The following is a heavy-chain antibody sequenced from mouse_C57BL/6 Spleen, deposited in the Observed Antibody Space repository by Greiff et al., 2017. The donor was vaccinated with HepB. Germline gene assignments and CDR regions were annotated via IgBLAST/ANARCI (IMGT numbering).Heavy chain of an antibody. Sequence: QVQLQQSGAELVKPGASVKISCKASGYAFSSYWMNWVKQRPGKGLEWIGQIYPGDGDTNYNGKFKGKATLTADKSSSTAYMQLSSLTSEDSAVYFCAREDWDGGYFDYWGQGTTLTVSS. V-gene: IGHV1-80*01. CDR2: IYPGDGDT. CDR3: AREDWDGGYFDY. D-gene: IGHD4-1*01. J-gene: IGHJ2*01. CDR1: GYAFSSYW.